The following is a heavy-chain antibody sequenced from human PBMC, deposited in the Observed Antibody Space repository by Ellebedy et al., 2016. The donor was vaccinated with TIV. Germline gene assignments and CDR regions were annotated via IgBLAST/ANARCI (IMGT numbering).Heavy chain of an antibody. V-gene: IGHV3-21*01. CDR1: GLRFSAHT. Sequence: GESLKISCAASGLRFSAHTMNWIRQAPGKGLEWASSIGASGVYKFYAGSVEGRFTISRDNARDSLFLQMNNLRAQDTAVYYCARDQHFSSADYWGPGILVTVSS. CDR3: ARDQHFSSADY. J-gene: IGHJ4*01. D-gene: IGHD4-11*01. CDR2: IGASGVYK.